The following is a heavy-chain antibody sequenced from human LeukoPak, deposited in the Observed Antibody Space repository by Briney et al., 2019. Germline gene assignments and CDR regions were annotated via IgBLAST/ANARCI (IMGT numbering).Heavy chain of an antibody. CDR3: ARGDYGDYHY. Sequence: SETLSLTCTVSGGSISRSRYYWGWIRQPPGKGLEWIGHFHYNGSPHYNPSLTSRVTISVDTSKNQFSLKLSSVTAADTAVYYCARGDYGDYHYWGQGALVTVSS. J-gene: IGHJ4*02. CDR2: FHYNGSP. D-gene: IGHD4-17*01. CDR1: GGSISRSRYY. V-gene: IGHV4-39*01.